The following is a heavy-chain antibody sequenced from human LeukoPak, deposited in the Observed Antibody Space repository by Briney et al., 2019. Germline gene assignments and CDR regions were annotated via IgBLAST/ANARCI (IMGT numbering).Heavy chain of an antibody. CDR2: IHDTGST. Sequence: SETLSLTCTVSGGSISRSNWWSWVRQPPGKGLEWIGEIHDTGSTNYNPPLKSRVTMSLDKSKNQFSLNLSSVTAADTAVYYCATYYDILSGYTFDYWGQGTLVAVSS. J-gene: IGHJ4*02. CDR3: ATYYDILSGYTFDY. D-gene: IGHD3-9*01. V-gene: IGHV4-4*02. CDR1: GGSISRSNW.